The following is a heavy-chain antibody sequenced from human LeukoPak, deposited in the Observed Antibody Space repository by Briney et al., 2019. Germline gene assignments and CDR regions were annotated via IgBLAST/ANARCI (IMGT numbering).Heavy chain of an antibody. V-gene: IGHV3-53*01. D-gene: IGHD3-22*01. CDR3: ASFTHDSSASLKWFDP. Sequence: GGPLRLSCAASGFSLSSNYMSWVRQAPGTGLEWVSVIYSGDVTHYADSVKGRFTISRDNSKNTLYLQMNSLRSEDTAVYYCASFTHDSSASLKWFDPWGQGTLVTVSS. J-gene: IGHJ5*02. CDR1: GFSLSSNY. CDR2: IYSGDVT.